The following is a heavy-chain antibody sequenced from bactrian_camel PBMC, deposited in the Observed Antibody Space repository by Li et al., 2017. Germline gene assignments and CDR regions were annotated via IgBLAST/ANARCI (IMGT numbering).Heavy chain of an antibody. CDR1: GNTYSGNC. Sequence: HVQLVESGGGTAQPGRSLRLSCAASGNTYSGNCVGWFRQAPGNECELVSTINNDGKTYYANSVKGRFTISQDSARITAYLQMASLKPEDTAVYYCVGDTDVGWGQGTQVTVS. CDR3: VGDTDVG. CDR2: INNDGKT. J-gene: IGHJ4*01. V-gene: IGHV3S53*01. D-gene: IGHD1*01.